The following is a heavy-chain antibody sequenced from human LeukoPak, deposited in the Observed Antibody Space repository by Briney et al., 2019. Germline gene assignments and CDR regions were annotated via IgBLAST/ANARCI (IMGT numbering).Heavy chain of an antibody. J-gene: IGHJ4*02. Sequence: ASVKVSCKASGYTFTSYGISWVRQAPGQGLEWMGWISAYNGNTNYAQKLQGRVTMTTDTSTSTAYMELRSLRSDDTAVYYCARDLLWFGESSSREDYWGQGTLVTVSS. CDR3: ARDLLWFGESSSREDY. CDR2: ISAYNGNT. V-gene: IGHV1-18*01. D-gene: IGHD3-10*01. CDR1: GYTFTSYG.